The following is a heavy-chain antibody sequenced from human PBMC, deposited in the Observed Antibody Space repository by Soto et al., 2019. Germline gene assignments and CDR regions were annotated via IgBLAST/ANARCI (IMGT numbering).Heavy chain of an antibody. V-gene: IGHV1-24*01. Sequence: GASVKVSFKVSGYTLTELSIHWVRQAPGKGLELMGDFDPEDGETIFAQKFQGRVSMTEDTSTNTAYMELSSLRSEDTALYYCAASTTGYCSAGSCSQFDYWGQGTLVTVSS. CDR2: FDPEDGET. CDR3: AASTTGYCSAGSCSQFDY. J-gene: IGHJ4*02. D-gene: IGHD2-15*01. CDR1: GYTLTELS.